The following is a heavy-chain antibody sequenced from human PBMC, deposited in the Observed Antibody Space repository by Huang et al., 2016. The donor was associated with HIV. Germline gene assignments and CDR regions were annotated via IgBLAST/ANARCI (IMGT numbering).Heavy chain of an antibody. CDR3: ARERMMSWLDDHDAFDI. J-gene: IGHJ3*02. CDR2: INHSGRT. V-gene: IGHV4-34*01. Sequence: QVQLQQWGAGLLKPSETLSLTCAVYGGSFSGYYWSWIRQSPGRGLEWIGEINHSGRTNYNPSLKSRLSISGDTSKNQFSLKLSSVTAADMAVYYCARERMMSWLDDHDAFDIWGQGTMVTVSS. CDR1: GGSFSGYY. D-gene: IGHD1-1*01.